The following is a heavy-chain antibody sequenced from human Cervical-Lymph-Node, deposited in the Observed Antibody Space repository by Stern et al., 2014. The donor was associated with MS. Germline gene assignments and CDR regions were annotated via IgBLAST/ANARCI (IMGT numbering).Heavy chain of an antibody. J-gene: IGHJ5*02. D-gene: IGHD4-23*01. CDR2: IVPIFGRA. V-gene: IGHV1-69*01. CDR3: AREHHGGNFAS. Sequence: VQLVESGAEVRKPGSSVKVSCKASGDTFRTNAISWLRQAPGQGPEWMGAIVPIFGRANYVQKLRGRLTITADESASTAYMELRSLRSEDTAVYYCAREHHGGNFASWGQGTLVTVSS. CDR1: GDTFRTNA.